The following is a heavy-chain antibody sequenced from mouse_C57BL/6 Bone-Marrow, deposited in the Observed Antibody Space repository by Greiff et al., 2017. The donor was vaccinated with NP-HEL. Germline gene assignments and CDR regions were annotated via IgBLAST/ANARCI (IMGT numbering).Heavy chain of an antibody. CDR2: IYPGDGDT. CDR1: GYAFSSSW. CDR3: ARSNYGSSFFDY. J-gene: IGHJ2*01. V-gene: IGHV1-82*01. D-gene: IGHD1-1*01. Sequence: QVQLQQSGPELVKPGASVKISCKASGYAFSSSWMNWVKQRPGKGLEWIGRIYPGDGDTNYNGKFKSKATLTVDKSSSTAYMQLSSLTSEDSAVYYCARSNYGSSFFDYWGQGTTLTVSS.